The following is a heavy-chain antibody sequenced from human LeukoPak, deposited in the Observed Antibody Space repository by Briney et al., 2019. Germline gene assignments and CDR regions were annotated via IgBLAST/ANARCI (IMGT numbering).Heavy chain of an antibody. Sequence: KPSETLSPTCTVSGGSISSYYWSWIRQPPGKGLEWIGYIYYSGSTNYNPSLKSRVTISVDTSKNQFSLKLSSVTAADTAVYYCARLGDGYNYVDYWGQGTLVTVSS. D-gene: IGHD5-24*01. CDR3: ARLGDGYNYVDY. V-gene: IGHV4-59*08. J-gene: IGHJ4*02. CDR1: GGSISSYY. CDR2: IYYSGST.